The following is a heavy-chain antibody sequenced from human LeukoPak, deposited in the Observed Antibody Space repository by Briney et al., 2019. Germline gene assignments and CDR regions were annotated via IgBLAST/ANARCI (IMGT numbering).Heavy chain of an antibody. Sequence: PSETLSLTCTVSGYSISSGYYWGWIRQPPGKGLEWIGSIYHSGSTYYNPSLKSRVTISVDTSKNQFSLKLSSVTAADTAVYYCARGSGKFNWFDPWGQGTLVTVSS. CDR1: GYSISSGYY. D-gene: IGHD6-25*01. CDR3: ARGSGKFNWFDP. J-gene: IGHJ5*02. V-gene: IGHV4-38-2*02. CDR2: IYHSGST.